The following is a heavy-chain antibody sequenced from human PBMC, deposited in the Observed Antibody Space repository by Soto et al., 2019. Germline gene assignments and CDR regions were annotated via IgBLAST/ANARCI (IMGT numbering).Heavy chain of an antibody. CDR1: GFTIGSYA. Sequence: VGSLRLCCAAAGFTIGSYAMHWVRQAPGKGLEWVAVISYDGSNKYYADSVKGRFTISRDNSKNTLYLQMNSLRAEDTAVYYCARGSIAVAGTGWSDPWGQGTLVTVSS. V-gene: IGHV3-30-3*01. J-gene: IGHJ5*02. D-gene: IGHD6-19*01. CDR2: ISYDGSNK. CDR3: ARGSIAVAGTGWSDP.